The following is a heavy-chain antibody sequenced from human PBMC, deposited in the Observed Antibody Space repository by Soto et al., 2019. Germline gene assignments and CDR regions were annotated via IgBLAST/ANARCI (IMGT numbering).Heavy chain of an antibody. J-gene: IGHJ6*03. V-gene: IGHV4-34*01. CDR1: GGSFSGYY. CDR3: SRGVLLISYYYYYMDV. CDR2: INHSGST. D-gene: IGHD2-15*01. Sequence: SETLSLTCAVYGGSFSGYYWSWIRQPPGKGLEWIGEINHSGSTNYNPCLKSRVTISVDTSKNQFSLKLSSVTAADTAVYYCSRGVLLISYYYYYMDVWGKGTTVTVSS.